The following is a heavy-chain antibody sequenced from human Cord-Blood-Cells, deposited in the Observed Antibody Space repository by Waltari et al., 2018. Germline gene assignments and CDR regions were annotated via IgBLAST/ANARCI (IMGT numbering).Heavy chain of an antibody. V-gene: IGHV3-30*02. J-gene: IGHJ1*01. CDR1: GFTFSSYR. CDR3: ARPYYDFWSGYLEYFQH. CDR2: IRYDGSNK. D-gene: IGHD3-3*01. Sequence: QVQLVESGGGVVQPGGSLRLSCAASGFTFSSYRMHWVSQAPGKGLEWVAFIRYDGSNKYYADSVKGRFTISRDNSKNTLYLQMNSLRAEDTAVYYCARPYYDFWSGYLEYFQHWGQGTLVTVSS.